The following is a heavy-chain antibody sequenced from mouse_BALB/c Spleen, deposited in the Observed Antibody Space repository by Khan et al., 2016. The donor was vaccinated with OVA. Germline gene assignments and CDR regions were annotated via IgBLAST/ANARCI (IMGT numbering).Heavy chain of an antibody. Sequence: QVQLQQPGTELVRPGASVKLSCKPSGYTFTNYWINWVKQRPGQGLEWIGNLYPSDSYTNYNQKIKDKATLTVDTSSNTAYMQLSSPTSEDSAVFYWARWDNYFDYWGQGTTLTVSS. J-gene: IGHJ2*01. CDR3: ARWDNYFDY. D-gene: IGHD4-1*01. CDR1: GYTFTNYW. CDR2: LYPSDSYT. V-gene: IGHV1-69*02.